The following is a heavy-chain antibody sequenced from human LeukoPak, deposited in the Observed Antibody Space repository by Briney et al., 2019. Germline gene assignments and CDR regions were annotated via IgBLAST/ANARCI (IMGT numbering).Heavy chain of an antibody. D-gene: IGHD3-3*01. CDR1: GFTFSDHV. V-gene: IGHV3-23*01. CDR2: VRASGVGT. CDR3: AKDRSYDFWSGYPNWFDP. J-gene: IGHJ5*02. Sequence: GSLRLSCAASGFTFSDHVMSWVRQAPGKGLEWVSSVRASGVGTHYADSVKGRFTISRDNSKNTLYLQMNSLRVEDTAVYYCAKDRSYDFWSGYPNWFDPWGQGTLVTVSS.